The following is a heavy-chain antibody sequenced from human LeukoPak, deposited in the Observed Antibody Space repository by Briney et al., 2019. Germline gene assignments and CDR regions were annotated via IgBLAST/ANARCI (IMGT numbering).Heavy chain of an antibody. CDR1: GFTFSNYF. CDR2: ITGDGSST. J-gene: IGHJ4*02. D-gene: IGHD2/OR15-2a*01. CDR3: VRLYAY. V-gene: IGHV3-74*01. Sequence: GGSLRLSCTASGFTFSNYFMHWVRQVPGEGPVWVSRITGDGSSTSYADSVKGRFTISRDNAKNTLYLQMNSLRAEDTALYYCVRLYAYWGQGTLVIVSS.